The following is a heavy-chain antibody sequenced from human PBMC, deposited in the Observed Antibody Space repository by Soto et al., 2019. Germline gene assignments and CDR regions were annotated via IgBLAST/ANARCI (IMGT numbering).Heavy chain of an antibody. CDR1: GYTFTSYG. J-gene: IGHJ4*02. D-gene: IGHD5-18*01. CDR2: ISAYNGNT. CDR3: ARDPTPRLRGYSYGFDY. Sequence: GASVKVSCKASGYTFTSYGISWVRQAPGQGLEWMGWISAYNGNTNYAQKLQGRVTMTTDTSTSTAYMELRSLRSDDTAVYYCARDPTPRLRGYSYGFDYWGQGTLVTVSS. V-gene: IGHV1-18*01.